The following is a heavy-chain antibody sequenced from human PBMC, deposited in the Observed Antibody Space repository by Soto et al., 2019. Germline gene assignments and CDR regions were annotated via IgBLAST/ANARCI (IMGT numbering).Heavy chain of an antibody. J-gene: IGHJ6*02. CDR3: ARDLGVLDYDMDV. D-gene: IGHD3-16*01. CDR2: ISYDGSNK. Sequence: QVQLVESGGGVVQPGGSLRLPCAASGFTFSGFAMHWVRQAPGKGLEWVAVISYDGSNKAYAASVKGRFTISRDNSKNTLFLQMNSLRAEDTAVYYCARDLGVLDYDMDVWGQGTTVTVSS. CDR1: GFTFSGFA. V-gene: IGHV3-30-3*01.